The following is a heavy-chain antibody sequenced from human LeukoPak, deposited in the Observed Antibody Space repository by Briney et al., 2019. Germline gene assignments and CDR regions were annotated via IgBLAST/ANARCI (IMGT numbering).Heavy chain of an antibody. CDR3: AREAIYSSTICSVDY. V-gene: IGHV1-18*01. Sequence: GASVKVSCKASGYTFTSYGISWVRQAPGQGLEWMGWISAYNGNTNYAQKLQGRVTMTTDTSTSTAYMELRSLRSDDTAVYYCAREAIYSSTICSVDYWGQGTLVTVSS. J-gene: IGHJ4*02. D-gene: IGHD2-2*01. CDR2: ISAYNGNT. CDR1: GYTFTSYG.